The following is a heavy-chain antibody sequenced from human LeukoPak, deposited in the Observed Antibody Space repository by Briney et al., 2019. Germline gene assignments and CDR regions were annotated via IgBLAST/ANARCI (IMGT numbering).Heavy chain of an antibody. V-gene: IGHV3-66*01. Sequence: GESLKLSCAASGFTVSSNFMSWVRQAPGKGLEWVSVIYSGGSTYYADSVKGRFTISRDNSKNTLYLQMNSLRAEDTAVYYCGSYYYDSGGYYPYFEYWGQGTLVTVSS. CDR1: GFTVSSNF. D-gene: IGHD3-22*01. J-gene: IGHJ4*02. CDR2: IYSGGST. CDR3: GSYYYDSGGYYPYFEY.